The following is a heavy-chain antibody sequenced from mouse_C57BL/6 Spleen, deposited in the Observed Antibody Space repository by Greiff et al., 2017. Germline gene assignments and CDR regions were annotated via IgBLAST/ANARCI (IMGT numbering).Heavy chain of an antibody. CDR3: ARYTSHYYYDSSYWYFDV. CDR2: IRNKANGYTT. V-gene: IGHV7-3*01. Sequence: EVKLVESGGGLVQPGGSLSLSCAASGFTFTDYYMSWVRQPPGKALEWLGFIRNKANGYTTEYSASVKGRFTISRDNFQSIIYLQMNALRAEDSATYYCARYTSHYYYDSSYWYFDVWGTGTTVTVSS. J-gene: IGHJ1*03. CDR1: GFTFTDYY. D-gene: IGHD1-1*01.